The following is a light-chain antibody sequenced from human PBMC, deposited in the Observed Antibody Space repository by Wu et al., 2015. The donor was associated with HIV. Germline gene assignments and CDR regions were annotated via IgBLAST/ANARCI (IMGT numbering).Light chain of an antibody. CDR2: GAS. V-gene: IGKV3-20*01. CDR1: QSISNNY. CDR3: QQYGSSPLLT. Sequence: EIVLTQSPGTLSLSPGERATLSCRASQSISNNYLAWYQQKPGQAPRVLIYGASSRATGIPDRFSGGGSGTDFSLTISRLEPEDFAVYYCQQYGSSPLLTFGGGTKVEIK. J-gene: IGKJ4*01.